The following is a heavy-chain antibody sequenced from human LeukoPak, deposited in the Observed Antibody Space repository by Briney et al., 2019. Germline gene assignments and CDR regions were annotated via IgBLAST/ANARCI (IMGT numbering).Heavy chain of an antibody. J-gene: IGHJ5*02. V-gene: IGHV4-59*01. CDR1: GGSISSYY. Sequence: SETLSLTCTVSGGSISSYYWSWMRQPPGKGLGWVGYIYYSGNTNYNPSLKSRVTISVDTSKNQFSLKLSSVTAADTAVYYCARGGYSYGYLNWFDPWGQGTLVTVSS. CDR3: ARGGYSYGYLNWFDP. D-gene: IGHD5-18*01. CDR2: IYYSGNT.